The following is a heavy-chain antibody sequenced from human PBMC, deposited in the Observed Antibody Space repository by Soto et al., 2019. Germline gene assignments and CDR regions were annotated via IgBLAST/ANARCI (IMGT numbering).Heavy chain of an antibody. CDR3: AKRSSSSKFDY. Sequence: EVQLLESGGGLVQPGESLRLSCAASGFTFSSYAMSWVRQAPGKGLEWVSVISGSDDSTYYADSVKGRFTISRDNSKNTLYLQMNSLRAEDTAVYYCAKRSSSSKFDYWGQGTLVTASS. CDR1: GFTFSSYA. V-gene: IGHV3-23*01. J-gene: IGHJ4*02. D-gene: IGHD6-6*01. CDR2: ISGSDDST.